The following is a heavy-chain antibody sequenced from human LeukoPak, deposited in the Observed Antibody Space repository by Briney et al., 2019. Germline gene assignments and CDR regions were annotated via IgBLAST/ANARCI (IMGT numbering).Heavy chain of an antibody. Sequence: SETLSLTCTVPGGSISSSSYYWAWIRQSPGKGLEWMGSIYYSGRTYDNPSLKSRVTIAVDTSKNQFSLKMTSVTAADTAVYYCARYSEGPYESPTQGFDYWGQGTLVTVSS. D-gene: IGHD3-22*01. J-gene: IGHJ4*02. CDR3: ARYSEGPYESPTQGFDY. CDR2: IYYSGRT. CDR1: GGSISSSSYY. V-gene: IGHV4-39*01.